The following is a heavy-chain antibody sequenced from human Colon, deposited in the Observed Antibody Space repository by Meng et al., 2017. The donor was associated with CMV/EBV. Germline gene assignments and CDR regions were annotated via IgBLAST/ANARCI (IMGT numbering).Heavy chain of an antibody. CDR3: AREGFDCGRGGSCPVDY. CDR1: GFSFSSYE. Sequence: GGSLRLSCEGSGFSFSSYEMSWVRQAPGKGLEWIAYISNSGRTIFYADSVKGRFTISRDNAKNSVYLQVNSLRTEDTAVYYCAREGFDCGRGGSCPVDYWGQGTLVTVSS. J-gene: IGHJ4*02. D-gene: IGHD2-15*01. V-gene: IGHV3-48*03. CDR2: ISNSGRTI.